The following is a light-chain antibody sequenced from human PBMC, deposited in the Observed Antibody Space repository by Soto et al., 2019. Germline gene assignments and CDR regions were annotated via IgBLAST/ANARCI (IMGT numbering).Light chain of an antibody. J-gene: IGKJ1*01. V-gene: IGKV1-6*01. CDR1: QGIRNE. Sequence: AIQMTQSPSSVSASVGDRVTISCRASQGIRNELGWYQQKPGKAPKLLIYSASSLQSGVPSRFSGSGSGIDFILSISGLQPEDFATYFCLQDFTYPRTFGQGTKVDIK. CDR2: SAS. CDR3: LQDFTYPRT.